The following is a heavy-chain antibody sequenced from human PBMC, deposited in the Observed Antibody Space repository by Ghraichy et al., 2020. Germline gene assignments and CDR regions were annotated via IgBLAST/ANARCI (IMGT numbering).Heavy chain of an antibody. CDR2: IKQDGSEK. CDR1: GFTFSSYW. V-gene: IGHV3-7*01. Sequence: ESLNISCAASGFTFSSYWMTWVRQAPGKGLEWVANIKQDGSEKYYVDSVKGRFTISRDNAKNSLYLQMNSLRAEDTAVYYCARAGYNDYWGQGTLVTVSS. J-gene: IGHJ4*02. CDR3: ARAGYNDY. D-gene: IGHD1-14*01.